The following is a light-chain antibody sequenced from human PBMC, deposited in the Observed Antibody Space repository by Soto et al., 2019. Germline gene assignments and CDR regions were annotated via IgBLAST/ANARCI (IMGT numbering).Light chain of an antibody. Sequence: QSVVTQEPSLTVSPGGTVTLTCASSTGAVTSTYFPNWFQQKPGQAPRALIYSTSSKQSWTPARFSGSLLGDKAALTLSGVQPEDEAEYYCLLYYGGVWVFGGGTQLTVL. J-gene: IGLJ3*02. V-gene: IGLV7-43*01. CDR2: STS. CDR3: LLYYGGVWV. CDR1: TGAVTSTYF.